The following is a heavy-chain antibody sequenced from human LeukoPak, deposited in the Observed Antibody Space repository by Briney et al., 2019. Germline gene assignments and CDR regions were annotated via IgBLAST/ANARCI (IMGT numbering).Heavy chain of an antibody. V-gene: IGHV4-4*07. J-gene: IGHJ6*03. CDR3: AREPGGYAAHYYMDV. D-gene: IGHD5-12*01. CDR1: GDSISNYY. Sequence: PSETLSLTCTVSGDSISNYYRSWIRQPAGKGLEWIGRIFTSGSTNYNASLKSRAAISLDKSKNQFSLTLRSVTAADTALYYCAREPGGYAAHYYMDVWGKGTTVSVSS. CDR2: IFTSGST.